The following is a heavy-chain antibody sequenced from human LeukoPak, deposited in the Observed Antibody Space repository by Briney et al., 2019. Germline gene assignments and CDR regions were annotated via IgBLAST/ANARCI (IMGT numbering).Heavy chain of an antibody. V-gene: IGHV3-21*01. CDR2: ISSSSSYI. Sequence: PGGSLRLSCAASGFTFSSYSMNWVRQAPGKGLEWVSSISSSSSYIYYADSVKARFTISRDNAKNSLYLQMNSLRAEDTAVYYCARDPATLVVYFDYWGQGTLVTVSS. D-gene: IGHD4-23*01. CDR3: ARDPATLVVYFDY. J-gene: IGHJ4*02. CDR1: GFTFSSYS.